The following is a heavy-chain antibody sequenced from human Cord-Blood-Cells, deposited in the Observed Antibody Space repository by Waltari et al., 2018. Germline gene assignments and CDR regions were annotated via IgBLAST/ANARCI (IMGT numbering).Heavy chain of an antibody. CDR3: VRSSSWYKYYYYGMDV. D-gene: IGHD6-13*01. CDR1: GDSVSSNSAA. CDR2: TNHRTKWYN. Sequence: QVQLQQSGPGLVKPSQTLSLTCAISGDSVSSNSAAWNWIRQSPSIGLEWLGRTNHRTKWYNDYAVSVKSRITINPYTSKNQFSLQLNSVTPEDTAVYYCVRSSSWYKYYYYGMDVWGQGTTVTVSS. V-gene: IGHV6-1*01. J-gene: IGHJ6*02.